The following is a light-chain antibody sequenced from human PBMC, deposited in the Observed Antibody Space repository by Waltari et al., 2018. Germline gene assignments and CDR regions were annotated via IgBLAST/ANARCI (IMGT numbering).Light chain of an antibody. CDR1: QSVSSN. J-gene: IGKJ1*01. CDR3: QQYDYWPT. V-gene: IGKV3-15*01. Sequence: ERVMTQSPATLSLSPGERATLSCRASQSVSSNLAWYQQKFGQAPRLLIYGASTRATGIPARFSGSGSGTEFTLTISSLQSEDFAVYYCQQYDYWPTFGQGTKVEIK. CDR2: GAS.